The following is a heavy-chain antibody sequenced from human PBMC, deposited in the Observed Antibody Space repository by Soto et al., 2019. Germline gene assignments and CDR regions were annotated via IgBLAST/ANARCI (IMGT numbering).Heavy chain of an antibody. CDR2: ISGSGGRT. V-gene: IGHV3-23*01. CDR1: GFPFSRYA. J-gene: IGHJ3*02. Sequence: LTLSCEASGFPFSRYAMSWFRQTPGKGLEWVSGISGSGGRTYYADSVKGRFTISRDNSNNTLSLQMHILRVEDTAVYFCAKGGYYSLFDIWGQGTMVTVSS. D-gene: IGHD3-16*01. CDR3: AKGGYYSLFDI.